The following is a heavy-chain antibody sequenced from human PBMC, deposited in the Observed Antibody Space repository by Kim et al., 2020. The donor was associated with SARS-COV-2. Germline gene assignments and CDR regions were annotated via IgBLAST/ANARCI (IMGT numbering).Heavy chain of an antibody. J-gene: IGHJ5*02. CDR1: GGSISSYY. CDR2: IYYSGST. V-gene: IGHV4-59*01. CDR3: ARDHYYDFRGWFDP. D-gene: IGHD3-10*02. Sequence: SETLSLTCTVSGGSISSYYWSWIRQPPGKGLEWIGYIYYSGSTNYNPSLKSRVTISVDTSKNQFSLKLSSVTAADTAVYYCARDHYYDFRGWFDPWGQGTLVTVSS.